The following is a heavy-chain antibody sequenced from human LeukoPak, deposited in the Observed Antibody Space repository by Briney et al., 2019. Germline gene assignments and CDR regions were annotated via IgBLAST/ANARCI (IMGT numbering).Heavy chain of an antibody. Sequence: SSETLSLTCTVSGGSISSYYWSWIRQPPGKGLEWIGNIFYSGSPNYNPSLKSRVTISFDTSKNQFSLKLSSVTAADTAVYYCARVGHLAAAGTYDYWGQGTLVTVS. V-gene: IGHV4-59*08. CDR3: ARVGHLAAAGTYDY. D-gene: IGHD6-13*01. CDR2: IFYSGSP. CDR1: GGSISSYY. J-gene: IGHJ4*02.